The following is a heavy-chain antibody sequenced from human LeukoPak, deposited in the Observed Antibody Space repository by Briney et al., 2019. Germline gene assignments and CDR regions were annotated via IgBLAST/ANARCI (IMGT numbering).Heavy chain of an antibody. Sequence: SETLSLTCTVSGGSISSYYWSWIRQPPGKGLEWIGYIYYSGSTNYNPSLKSRVTISVDTSKNQFSLKLSSVTAADTAVYYCARKRPATHMDVWGKGTTVTVSS. CDR3: ARKRPATHMDV. CDR1: GGSISSYY. V-gene: IGHV4-59*01. J-gene: IGHJ6*03. CDR2: IYYSGST. D-gene: IGHD2-15*01.